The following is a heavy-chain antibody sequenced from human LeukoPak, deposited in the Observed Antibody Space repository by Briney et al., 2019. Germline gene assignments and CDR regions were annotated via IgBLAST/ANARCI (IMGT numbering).Heavy chain of an antibody. D-gene: IGHD5-24*01. J-gene: IGHJ4*02. CDR1: GGSISSYY. CDR2: IYYSGST. V-gene: IGHV4-59*01. Sequence: SETLSLTCTVSGGSISSYYWSWIRQPPGKGLEWIGYIYYSGSTNYNPSLKSRVTISVDTSKNQFSLKLSSVTAANTAVYYCAREGRDGYNLWRRPIDYWGQGTLVTVSS. CDR3: AREGRDGYNLWRRPIDY.